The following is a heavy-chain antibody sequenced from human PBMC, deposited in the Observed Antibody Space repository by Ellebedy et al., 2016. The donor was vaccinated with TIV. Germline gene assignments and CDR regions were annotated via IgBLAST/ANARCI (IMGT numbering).Heavy chain of an antibody. CDR3: ARDGSEWSRDY. D-gene: IGHD3-3*01. V-gene: IGHV3-21*06. J-gene: IGHJ4*02. CDR1: GFTFSIAG. CDR2: IDFSGTGT. Sequence: GESLKISXAASGFTFSIAGMTWVRQAPGKGLEWVATIDFSGTGTYYVDSVKGRFIISRDNTKNSLFLQMNSLGVEDTAVYYCARDGSEWSRDYWGQGTLVTVSS.